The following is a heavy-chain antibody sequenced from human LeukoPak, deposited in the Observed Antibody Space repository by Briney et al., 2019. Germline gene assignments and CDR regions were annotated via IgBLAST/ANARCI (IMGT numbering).Heavy chain of an antibody. CDR1: GGSISSYY. Sequence: SETLSLTCTVSGGSISSYYCSWIRQPPGKGLEWIGEIVHSGNTKYNPSLKSRVTISVDTSKNQFSLNLTSVTAADTAVYYCARFGSSTWYKGAFDIWGQGTMVTVAS. D-gene: IGHD6-13*01. V-gene: IGHV4-34*12. CDR3: ARFGSSTWYKGAFDI. J-gene: IGHJ3*02. CDR2: IVHSGNT.